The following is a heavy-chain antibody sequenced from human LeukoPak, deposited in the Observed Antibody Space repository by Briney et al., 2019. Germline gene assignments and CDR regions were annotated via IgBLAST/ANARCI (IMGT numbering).Heavy chain of an antibody. V-gene: IGHV4-34*01. CDR3: ARGYYDILTGYYTWFDP. CDR2: INHSGST. CDR1: GGSFSGYY. D-gene: IGHD3-9*01. J-gene: IGHJ5*02. Sequence: SETLSLTCAVYGGSFSGYYWSWIRQPPGKGLEWIGEINHSGSTNYNPSLKSRVTISVDTSKNQFSLKLSSVTAADTAVYYCARGYYDILTGYYTWFDPWGQGTLVTVSS.